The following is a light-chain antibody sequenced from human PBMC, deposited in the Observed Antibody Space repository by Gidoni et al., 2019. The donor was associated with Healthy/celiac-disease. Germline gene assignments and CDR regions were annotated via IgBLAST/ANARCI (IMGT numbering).Light chain of an antibody. Sequence: QSALTQPASVSGSPGQPITISCTGTSSDVGGYNYVSWYQQHPGKAPKLMIYDVSNRPSGVSNRFSGSKSGNTASLTISGLQAEDEADYYCSSYTSSSNWVFGGGTKLTVL. J-gene: IGLJ3*02. CDR1: SSDVGGYNY. CDR3: SSYTSSSNWV. CDR2: DVS. V-gene: IGLV2-14*03.